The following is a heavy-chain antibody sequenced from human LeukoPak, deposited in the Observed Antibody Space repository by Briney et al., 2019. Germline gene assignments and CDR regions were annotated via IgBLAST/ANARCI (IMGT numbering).Heavy chain of an antibody. D-gene: IGHD2-2*01. J-gene: IGHJ6*02. Sequence: GGSLRLSCAASGFTFSSYSMNWVRQAPGKGLEWVSSISSSSSYIYYADSVKGRFAISRDNAKNSLYLQMNSLRAEDTAVYYCARDRVVVPAAIHYYYYGMDVWGQGTTVIVSS. V-gene: IGHV3-21*01. CDR1: GFTFSSYS. CDR2: ISSSSSYI. CDR3: ARDRVVVPAAIHYYYYGMDV.